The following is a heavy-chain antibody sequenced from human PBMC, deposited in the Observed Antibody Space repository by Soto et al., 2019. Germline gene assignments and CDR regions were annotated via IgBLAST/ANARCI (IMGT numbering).Heavy chain of an antibody. J-gene: IGHJ6*02. D-gene: IGHD3-16*01. Sequence: QVQLVQSGAEVKKPGASVKVSCKASGYTFTSYGLSWVRQAPGQGLEWIGWINGYTGNTNYAQKFQGRVTMTTDTTTNTAYLDLCTLISDDTAVYYCARSWVTGKGGIDVWGQGTTVTVSS. CDR2: INGYTGNT. CDR3: ARSWVTGKGGIDV. V-gene: IGHV1-18*01. CDR1: GYTFTSYG.